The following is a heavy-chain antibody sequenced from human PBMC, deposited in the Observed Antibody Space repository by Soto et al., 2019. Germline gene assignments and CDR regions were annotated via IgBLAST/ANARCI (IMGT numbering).Heavy chain of an antibody. CDR2: INPIGGST. D-gene: IGHD5-12*01. V-gene: IGHV1-46*01. J-gene: IGHJ3*02. Sequence: ASVKVSCKASGYTFTTYFMPWVRQAPGQGPEWMGIINPIGGSTNYAQKFQGRVTITTDTSTTTAYMELSSLRSEDTAVYYCARGGRDGYTEEAFDIWGQGTMVTVSS. CDR1: GYTFTTYF. CDR3: ARGGRDGYTEEAFDI.